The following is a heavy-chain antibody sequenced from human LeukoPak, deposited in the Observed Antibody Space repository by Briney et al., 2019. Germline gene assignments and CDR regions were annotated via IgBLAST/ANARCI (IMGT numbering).Heavy chain of an antibody. CDR1: GFTFTNYA. V-gene: IGHV3-30*01. Sequence: GRSLRLSCAASGFTFTNYAMHWVRQAPGKGLEWVSIISYEGGEKYYADSVKGGFTISRDNSRNTLYLQMNSLRPEDTAVYYCARGREAGNRRLAGDDYWGQGTLVIVSS. CDR3: ARGREAGNRRLAGDDY. CDR2: ISYEGGEK. J-gene: IGHJ4*02. D-gene: IGHD3-10*01.